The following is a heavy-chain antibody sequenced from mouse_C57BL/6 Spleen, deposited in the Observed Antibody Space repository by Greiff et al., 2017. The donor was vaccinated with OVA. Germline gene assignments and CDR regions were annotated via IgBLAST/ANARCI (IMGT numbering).Heavy chain of an antibody. CDR2: IDPETGGT. CDR3: DSNGGAWFAY. D-gene: IGHD2-5*01. V-gene: IGHV1-15*01. J-gene: IGHJ3*01. CDR1: GYTFTDYE. Sequence: QVQLQQSGAELVRPGASVTLSCKASGYTFTDYEMHWVKQTPVHGLEWIGAIDPETGGTAYNQKFKGKAILTADKSSSTAYMELRSLTSEDSAVYYSDSNGGAWFAYWGKGTLVTVSA.